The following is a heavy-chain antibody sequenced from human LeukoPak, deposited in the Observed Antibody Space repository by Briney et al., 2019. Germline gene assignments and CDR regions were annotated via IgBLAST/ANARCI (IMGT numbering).Heavy chain of an antibody. V-gene: IGHV4-59*08. CDR1: GGSISSYY. CDR2: IYYSGST. Sequence: SETLSLTCTVSGGSISSYYWSWIRQPPGKGLEWIGYIYYSGSTNYNPSLKSRVTISVDTSKNQFSLKLSSVTAADTAVYYCARGRADYVDAFDIWGQGTMVTVSS. CDR3: ARGRADYVDAFDI. J-gene: IGHJ3*02. D-gene: IGHD4-17*01.